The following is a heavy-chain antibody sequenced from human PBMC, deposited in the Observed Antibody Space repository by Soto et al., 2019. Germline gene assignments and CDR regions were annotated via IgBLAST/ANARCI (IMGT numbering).Heavy chain of an antibody. CDR1: GFTFSSYA. CDR2: ISGSGGST. J-gene: IGHJ6*02. Sequence: PGGSLRLSCAASGFTFSSYAMSWVRQAPGKGLEWVSAISGSGGSTYYADSVKGRFTISRDNSKNTLYLQMNSLRAEDTAVYYCAKDLXLRYFDWLLSVDFGMDVWGQGTTVTVSS. CDR3: AKDLXLRYFDWLLSVDFGMDV. V-gene: IGHV3-23*01. D-gene: IGHD3-9*01.